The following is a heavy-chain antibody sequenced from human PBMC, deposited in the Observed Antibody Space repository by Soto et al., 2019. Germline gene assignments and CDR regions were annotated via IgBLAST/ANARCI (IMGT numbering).Heavy chain of an antibody. CDR3: ARDLSDNDSGTSLLVSFDGFGGMDV. D-gene: IGHD3-10*01. CDR2: INPNGGNT. CDR1: GYTFSRYY. J-gene: IGHJ6*02. V-gene: IGHV1-46*01. Sequence: QVQLVQSGAEVKKPGASVKVSCKASGYTFSRYYMYWVRQAPGQGLEGLGVINPNGGNTKYAQKFQGRISMTRGTSTSTFYMELSSLRSEDTAVYYCARDLSDNDSGTSLLVSFDGFGGMDVWGQGTTVTVSS.